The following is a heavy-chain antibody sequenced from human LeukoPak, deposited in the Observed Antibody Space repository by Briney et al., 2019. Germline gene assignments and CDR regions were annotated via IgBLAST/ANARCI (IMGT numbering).Heavy chain of an antibody. CDR3: ARDPTQALVPAVSSYMDV. CDR2: ISYDGSDK. V-gene: IGHV3-30*01. D-gene: IGHD2-2*01. CDR1: GFTFSHYA. Sequence: GGSLRLSCAASGFTFSHYAMHWVRQAPGKGLEWVAVISYDGSDKYYADSVKGRFTISRDNSKNTLYLQMNSLRAEDTAVYYCARDPTQALVPAVSSYMDVWGKGTTVTVSS. J-gene: IGHJ6*03.